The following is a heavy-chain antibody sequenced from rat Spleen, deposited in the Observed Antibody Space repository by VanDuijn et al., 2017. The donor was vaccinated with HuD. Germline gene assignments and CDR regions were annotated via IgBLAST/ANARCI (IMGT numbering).Heavy chain of an antibody. CDR1: GFNFNDYW. J-gene: IGHJ2*01. V-gene: IGHV4-2*01. D-gene: IGHD4-3*01. Sequence: EVKLVESGGGLVQPGRSLKLSCAASGFNFNDYWMGWVRQAPGKGLEWIGEINKDSRIIKYTPSLKDKFTVSRDNAQNTLYLQMNKLGSEDTAIYYCVREEIGVRDWGQGVLVTVSS. CDR2: INKDSRII. CDR3: VREEIGVRD.